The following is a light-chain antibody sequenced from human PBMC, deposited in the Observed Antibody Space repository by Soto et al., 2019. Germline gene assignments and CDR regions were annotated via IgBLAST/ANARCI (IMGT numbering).Light chain of an antibody. CDR1: QNLGDGR. V-gene: IGKV3-20*01. J-gene: IGKJ5*01. Sequence: VLTQSPCTLSLSPLERSTLSCRANQNLGDGRLAWYQQKPGQPPTLLIYDASTRATGIPDRFSGSGSGTDFTLTISRLEPEDFAVYYCQEHASIFGQGTRLEIK. CDR3: QEHASI. CDR2: DAS.